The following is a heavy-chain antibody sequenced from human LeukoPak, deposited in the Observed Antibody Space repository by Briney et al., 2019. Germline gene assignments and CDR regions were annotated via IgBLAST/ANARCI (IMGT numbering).Heavy chain of an antibody. J-gene: IGHJ4*02. D-gene: IGHD5-24*01. Sequence: VKPSETLSLTCTVSGCSISSYYWSWIRQPPGKGLEWIGYIYYSGSTNYNPSLKSRVTISVDTSKNQFSLKLSSVTAADTAVYYCARNLVGDGYNLGYWGQGTLVTVSS. CDR1: GCSISSYY. CDR3: ARNLVGDGYNLGY. V-gene: IGHV4-59*01. CDR2: IYYSGST.